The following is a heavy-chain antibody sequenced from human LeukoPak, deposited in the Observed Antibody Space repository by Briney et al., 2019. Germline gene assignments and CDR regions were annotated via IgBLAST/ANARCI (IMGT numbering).Heavy chain of an antibody. V-gene: IGHV4-39*01. Sequence: PSETLSLTCTVSGGSISSSSYYWGWIRQPPGKGLEWIGSIYYSETTYCNPSLKSRVSISMDTSKNQLSLKLGSVTAADTAVYYCARYYYDSSGFYYCFDYWDQGTLVTVSS. CDR2: IYYSETT. J-gene: IGHJ4*02. D-gene: IGHD3-22*01. CDR1: GGSISSSSYY. CDR3: ARYYYDSSGFYYCFDY.